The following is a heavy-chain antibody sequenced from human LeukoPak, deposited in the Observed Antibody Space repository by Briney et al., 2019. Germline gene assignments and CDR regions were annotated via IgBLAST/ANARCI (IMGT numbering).Heavy chain of an antibody. Sequence: GGSLRLSCAASGFTFSSYAMSWVRQAPGKGLEWVSAISGSGGSTYYADSVKGRFTISRDNSKNTLYLQMNSLRAEDTAVYYCAKASSVTMIVVVILDAFDIWGRGTMVTVSS. CDR1: GFTFSSYA. D-gene: IGHD3-22*01. J-gene: IGHJ3*02. V-gene: IGHV3-23*01. CDR3: AKASSVTMIVVVILDAFDI. CDR2: ISGSGGST.